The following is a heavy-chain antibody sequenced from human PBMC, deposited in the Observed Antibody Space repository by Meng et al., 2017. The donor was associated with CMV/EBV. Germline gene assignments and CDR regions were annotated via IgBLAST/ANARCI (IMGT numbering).Heavy chain of an antibody. Sequence: SLKISCAASGFTFDDYAMHWVRQAPGKGLEWVSGISWNSGSIGYADSVKGRFTISRDNAKNSLYLQMNSLRAEDTALYYCANDIRAQLGYYYGMDVWGQGTTVTVSS. CDR1: GFTFDDYA. D-gene: IGHD6-6*01. CDR3: ANDIRAQLGYYYGMDV. CDR2: ISWNSGSI. J-gene: IGHJ6*02. V-gene: IGHV3-9*01.